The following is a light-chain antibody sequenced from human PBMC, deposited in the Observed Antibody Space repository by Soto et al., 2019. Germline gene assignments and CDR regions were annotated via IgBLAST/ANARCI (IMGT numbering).Light chain of an antibody. J-gene: IGLJ1*01. CDR1: SSDIGTYNH. CDR2: EVS. V-gene: IGLV2-14*01. Sequence: QSALTQPASVSGSPGQSITISCTGTSSDIGTYNHVSWYQQHPGKAPQLIIYEVSNRPSGLSDRFSASKSGNTASLTISGLQPEDEAAYYCCSFTTSSTLVFGTGTKLTVL. CDR3: CSFTTSSTLV.